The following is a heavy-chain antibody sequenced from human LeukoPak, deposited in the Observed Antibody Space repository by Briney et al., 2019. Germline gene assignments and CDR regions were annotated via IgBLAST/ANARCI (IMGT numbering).Heavy chain of an antibody. Sequence: GGSLRLSCTASGFTFGDYAMSWVRQAPGEGLEWVSVIYSGGSTYYADSVKGRFTISRDNSKNTLYLQINSLRAEDTAVYYCARGRYDSSGYYIYDAFDMWGQGTMVTVSS. D-gene: IGHD3-22*01. CDR2: IYSGGST. V-gene: IGHV3-53*01. CDR3: ARGRYDSSGYYIYDAFDM. J-gene: IGHJ3*02. CDR1: GFTFGDYA.